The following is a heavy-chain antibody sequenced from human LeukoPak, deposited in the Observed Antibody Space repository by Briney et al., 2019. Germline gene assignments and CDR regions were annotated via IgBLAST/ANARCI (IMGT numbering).Heavy chain of an antibody. J-gene: IGHJ4*02. V-gene: IGHV4-4*02. CDR2: IYHSGST. Sequence: PSETLSLTCAVSGGSISSSNWWRWVRQPPGKGPEWIGEIYHSGSTNYNPSLKSRVTISVDKSKNQFSLKLSSVTAADTAVYYCARTEAAAGRGPPDYWGQGTLVTVSS. D-gene: IGHD6-13*01. CDR1: GGSISSSNW. CDR3: ARTEAAAGRGPPDY.